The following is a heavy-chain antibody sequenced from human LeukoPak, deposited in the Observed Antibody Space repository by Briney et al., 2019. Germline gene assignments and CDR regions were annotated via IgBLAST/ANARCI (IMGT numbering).Heavy chain of an antibody. J-gene: IGHJ4*02. D-gene: IGHD4-17*01. CDR1: GFTFSSYA. Sequence: GGSLRLSCAASGFTFSSYAMSWVGQAPGKGLVWVSAISGSGGSTYYSDSVKGRFTISRDNSKNTLYLQMNSLRAEGTAVYYCAKAIGYGDYSIDYWGQGTLVTVSS. V-gene: IGHV3-23*01. CDR2: ISGSGGST. CDR3: AKAIGYGDYSIDY.